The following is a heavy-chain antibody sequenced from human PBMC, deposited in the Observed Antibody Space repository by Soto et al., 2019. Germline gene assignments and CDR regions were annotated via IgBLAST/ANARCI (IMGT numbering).Heavy chain of an antibody. Sequence: GGSLRFSCAASGFIFNNYGTHWVRQAPGRGLEWVAVIWYDGTNKHCADSVKGRFSISRDNSNNTVYLHMNSLGAEDTAVYYCARGGPSRNYDNYYFYGMDVWGQGTTVTVSS. V-gene: IGHV3-33*01. J-gene: IGHJ6*02. CDR3: ARGGPSRNYDNYYFYGMDV. CDR2: IWYDGTNK. CDR1: GFIFNNYG. D-gene: IGHD1-7*01.